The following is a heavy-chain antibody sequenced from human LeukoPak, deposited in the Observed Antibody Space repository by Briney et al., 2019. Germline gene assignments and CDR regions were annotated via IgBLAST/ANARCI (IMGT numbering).Heavy chain of an antibody. J-gene: IGHJ5*02. D-gene: IGHD2-8*02. Sequence: SVKVSCKASGGTFSSYAISWVRQAPGQGLEWMGGIIPIFGTANYAQKFQGRVTITTDESTSTAYMELSSLRSEDTAVYYCASLMMYAYNWFDPWGQGTLVTVSS. V-gene: IGHV1-69*05. CDR2: IIPIFGTA. CDR1: GGTFSSYA. CDR3: ASLMMYAYNWFDP.